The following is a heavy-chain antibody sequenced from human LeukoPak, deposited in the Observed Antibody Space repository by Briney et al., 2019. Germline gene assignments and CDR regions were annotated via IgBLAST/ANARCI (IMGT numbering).Heavy chain of an antibody. CDR2: INHSGST. J-gene: IGHJ4*02. D-gene: IGHD3-22*01. Sequence: PSETLSLTCAVYGGSFSEYYWNWMRQPPGKGLEWLGEINHSGSTKYNPSLKSRVTISVDTSKNQFSPRLSSVTAADTAVYYCPVYYFDSSGRMRDSWGQGTLVTVSS. CDR1: GGSFSEYY. V-gene: IGHV4-34*01. CDR3: PVYYFDSSGRMRDS.